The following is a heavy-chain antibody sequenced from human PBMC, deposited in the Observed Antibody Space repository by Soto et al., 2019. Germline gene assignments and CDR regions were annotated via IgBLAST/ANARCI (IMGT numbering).Heavy chain of an antibody. CDR1: GGSISSDHYH. J-gene: IGHJ6*02. V-gene: IGHV4-30-4*01. CDR2: IHYSGSV. CDR3: VREDDGGDRDYYGLDV. D-gene: IGHD4-17*01. Sequence: QVQLQESGPGLVRPSPTLSLTCTVSGGSISSDHYHWTWIRQTPGKGLEWIGYIHYSGSVYYNPSLQSRVTMSVDTSKNLFSLKLSSVTAADTAVYFCVREDDGGDRDYYGLDVWGQGTTVTVSS.